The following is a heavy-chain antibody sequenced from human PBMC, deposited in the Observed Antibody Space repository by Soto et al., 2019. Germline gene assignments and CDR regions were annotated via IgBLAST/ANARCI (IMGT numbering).Heavy chain of an antibody. CDR1: GGSISRCSYY. J-gene: IGHJ5*02. CDR3: ARPHTGLWSYCSGGSCFRNWFDP. V-gene: IGHV4-39*01. Sequence: PEKLSLSSTVSGGSISRCSYYWGWIRQPPGRGLEWIGSIYYSVSPYYNPSLKSRVTISVDTYKNQSSLKLSSVTAADTAVYYCARPHTGLWSYCSGGSCFRNWFDPWGQGTLVT. D-gene: IGHD2-15*01. CDR2: IYYSVSP.